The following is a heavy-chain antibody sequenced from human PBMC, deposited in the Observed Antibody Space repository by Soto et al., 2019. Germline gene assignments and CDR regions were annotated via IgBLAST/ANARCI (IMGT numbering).Heavy chain of an antibody. D-gene: IGHD2-2*01. CDR1: GGTFSSYA. V-gene: IGHV1-69*01. CDR3: ARGLPGKGYCISTSCYHNYYFDY. Sequence: QVQLVQSGAEVKKPGSSVKVSCKASGGTFSSYAISWVRQAPGQGLEWMGGIIPIFGTANYAQKFQGRVTITADESTSTAYMELSSLRSEDTAVYYRARGLPGKGYCISTSCYHNYYFDYWGQGTLVTVSS. J-gene: IGHJ4*02. CDR2: IIPIFGTA.